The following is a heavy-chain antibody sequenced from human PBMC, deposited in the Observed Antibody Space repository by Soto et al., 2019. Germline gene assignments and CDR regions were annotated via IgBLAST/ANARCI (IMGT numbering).Heavy chain of an antibody. CDR1: GGTFSSYA. CDR2: INVYNGNT. V-gene: IGHV1-18*01. J-gene: IGHJ4*02. CDR3: ARDGDYYDSSGYYPH. D-gene: IGHD3-22*01. Sequence: EASVKVSCEASGGTFSSYAISWVRQAPGQGLEWMGWINVYNGNTNYAQKLQGRVTMTTDTSTSTAYMELRSLRSDDTAVYYCARDGDYYDSSGYYPHWGQGTLVTVSS.